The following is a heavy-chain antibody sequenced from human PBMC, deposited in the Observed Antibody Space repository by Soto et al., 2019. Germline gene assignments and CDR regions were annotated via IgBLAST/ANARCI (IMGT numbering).Heavy chain of an antibody. V-gene: IGHV1-58*02. CDR2: IVVGSGNT. J-gene: IGHJ5*02. Sequence: QMQLVQSGPEVKEPGTSVRVSCKASGFTFTTSGIHWVRQARGQGLQWMGWIVVGSGNTKYNQKFQGRVTLTRDMATDTAYMDLRSLTSDDTAVYYCAAVVPPSGILERLGLDPWGQGTLVTVPS. CDR3: AAVVPPSGILERLGLDP. D-gene: IGHD3-3*01. CDR1: GFTFTTSG.